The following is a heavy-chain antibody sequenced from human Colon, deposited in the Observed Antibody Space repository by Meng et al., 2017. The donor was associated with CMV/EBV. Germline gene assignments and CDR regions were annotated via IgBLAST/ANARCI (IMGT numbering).Heavy chain of an antibody. CDR1: FNFAAYG. V-gene: IGHV3-30*02. J-gene: IGHJ4*02. CDR3: GKDHWPHIVGPQTGVY. CDR2: IRSDGSDK. D-gene: IGHD1-26*01. Sequence: FNFAAYGMHWVRQTPGRGLEWVAFIRSDGSDKSYADSVKGRFTISRDNSKNTLYLEVDSLRVEDTAMYYCGKDHWPHIVGPQTGVYWGQGMLVTVSS.